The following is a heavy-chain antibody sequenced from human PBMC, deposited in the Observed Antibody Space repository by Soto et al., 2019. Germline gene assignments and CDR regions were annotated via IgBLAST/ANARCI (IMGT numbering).Heavy chain of an antibody. CDR1: GGTFSTYT. Sequence: QVQLGQSGAEVKKPGSSVKVSCKASGGTFSTYTITWVRQAPGHGLEWMGRIIPIIGIINYAQKFQGRVTITADKCTGTAYMELTRLRSDDTAVYYCAGDPDSHYNDSHASSYPWGQGTLVTVSS. V-gene: IGHV1-69*08. CDR3: AGDPDSHYNDSHASSYP. CDR2: IIPIIGII. D-gene: IGHD3-22*01. J-gene: IGHJ5*02.